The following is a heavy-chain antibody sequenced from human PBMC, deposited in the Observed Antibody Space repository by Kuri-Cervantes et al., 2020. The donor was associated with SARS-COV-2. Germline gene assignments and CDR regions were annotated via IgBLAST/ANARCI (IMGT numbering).Heavy chain of an antibody. J-gene: IGHJ4*02. V-gene: IGHV4-39*01. CDR2: VYDSGGT. CDR3: AGPHRSSSWPFDS. CDR1: GDSIRGSPYY. D-gene: IGHD6-13*01. Sequence: SETLSLTCTVSGDSIRGSPYYWGWIRQPPGKGLEWLATVYDSGGTYTNPSLKSRVSISVDTSKNQFSLKLRSVTAADTAVYYCAGPHRSSSWPFDSWGQGTLVTVSS.